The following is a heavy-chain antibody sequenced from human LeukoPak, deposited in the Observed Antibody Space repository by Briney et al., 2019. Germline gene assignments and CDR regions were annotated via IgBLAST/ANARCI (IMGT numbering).Heavy chain of an antibody. Sequence: ASVKVSCKASGYTFTSYAMHWVRQAPGQRLEWMGWISAYNGNTNYAQKLQGRVTMTTDTSTSTAYMELRSLRSDDTAVYYCARDRRRGGSLHTFDYWGQGTLVTVSS. V-gene: IGHV1-18*01. J-gene: IGHJ4*02. CDR3: ARDRRRGGSLHTFDY. CDR1: GYTFTSYA. CDR2: ISAYNGNT. D-gene: IGHD3-16*01.